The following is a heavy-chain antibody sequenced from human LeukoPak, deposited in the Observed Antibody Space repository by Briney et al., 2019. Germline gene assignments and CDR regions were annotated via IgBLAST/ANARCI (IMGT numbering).Heavy chain of an antibody. D-gene: IGHD3-9*01. CDR2: IWYDGSNK. V-gene: IGHV3-33*01. Sequence: GGSLRLSCAASGFTFSSYGMHWVRQAPGKGLEWVAVIWYDGSNKYYADSVKGRFTISRDNSKNRLYLQMNSLRAEDTAVYYCARDQVGDILTGTYYFDYWGQGTLVTVSS. CDR1: GFTFSSYG. CDR3: ARDQVGDILTGTYYFDY. J-gene: IGHJ4*02.